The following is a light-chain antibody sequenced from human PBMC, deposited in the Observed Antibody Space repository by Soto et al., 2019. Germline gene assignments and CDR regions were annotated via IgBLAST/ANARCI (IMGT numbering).Light chain of an antibody. Sequence: QSVLTQPPSASGTPGQRVTISCSGSSSNIGTNAVNWYQQLPGTAPKLLIYSNNQRPSGVPDRFSGSRSGTSASLAISGLQSEDEADYYCATWDDNLNVSLFGRGTKLTVL. CDR3: ATWDDNLNVSL. CDR1: SSNIGTNA. CDR2: SNN. J-gene: IGLJ3*02. V-gene: IGLV1-44*01.